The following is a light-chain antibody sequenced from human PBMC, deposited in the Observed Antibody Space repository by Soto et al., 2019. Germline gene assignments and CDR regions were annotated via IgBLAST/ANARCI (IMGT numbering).Light chain of an antibody. J-gene: IGKJ3*01. CDR2: DAY. Sequence: DIQMTQSPPSLSASVGGRVTITCQASHDIGNSLNWYQDKPGPAPKLVIYDAYNLETGVPSTFSGNGYGTDFTFTISSLRPEDIATYYCQKSDHLPLFGPGTRVDMK. V-gene: IGKV1-33*01. CDR3: QKSDHLPL. CDR1: HDIGNS.